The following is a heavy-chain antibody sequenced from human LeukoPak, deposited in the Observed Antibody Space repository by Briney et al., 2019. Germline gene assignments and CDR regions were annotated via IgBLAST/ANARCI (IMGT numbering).Heavy chain of an antibody. CDR2: MYTGGGR. V-gene: IGHV3-66*01. D-gene: IGHD2-21*02. J-gene: IGHJ4*02. CDR1: GFSVSNYY. Sequence: GALRLSCAASGFSVSNYYMSWVRQPPGKGLEWVSVMYTGGGRYYGDSVKGRFTISRVNSKSTVFLQMNSLRVEDTALYYCTRGQSYCGADCYSDWGQGTLVTVSS. CDR3: TRGQSYCGADCYSD.